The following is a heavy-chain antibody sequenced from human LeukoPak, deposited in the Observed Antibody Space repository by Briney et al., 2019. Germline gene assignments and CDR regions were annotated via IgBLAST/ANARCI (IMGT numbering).Heavy chain of an antibody. Sequence: ASVKVSCKASGDTFTGYYMHWLRQAPGQGLEWMGRINPNSGGTNYAQKFQGRVTMTRDTSISTAYMELSRLRSDGTAVYYCARDGGYCSGGSCHDAFDIWGQGTMVTVSS. CDR1: GDTFTGYY. CDR3: ARDGGYCSGGSCHDAFDI. CDR2: INPNSGGT. J-gene: IGHJ3*02. V-gene: IGHV1-2*06. D-gene: IGHD2-15*01.